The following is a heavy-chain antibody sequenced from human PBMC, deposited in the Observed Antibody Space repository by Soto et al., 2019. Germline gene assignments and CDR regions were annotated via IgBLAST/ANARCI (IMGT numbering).Heavy chain of an antibody. V-gene: IGHV3-33*01. CDR2: IWYDGSNK. CDR3: ARDSTVTTIYAPFDI. Sequence: QVQLVESGGGVVQPGRSLRLSCAASGFTFSSYGMHWVRQAPGKGLEWVAVIWYDGSNKYYADSVKGRFTISRDNSKNTLYLQMNNLRDEDTAVYYCARDSTVTTIYAPFDIWGQGTMVTVSS. J-gene: IGHJ3*02. CDR1: GFTFSSYG. D-gene: IGHD4-17*01.